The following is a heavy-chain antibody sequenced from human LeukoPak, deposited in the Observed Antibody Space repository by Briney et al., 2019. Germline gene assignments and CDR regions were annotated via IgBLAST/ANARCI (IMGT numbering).Heavy chain of an antibody. CDR1: GGSFSGYY. V-gene: IGHV4-34*01. J-gene: IGHJ5*02. CDR3: ASDGTGAGYYYDSSGYSS. D-gene: IGHD3-22*01. CDR2: INHSGST. Sequence: SETLSLTCAVYGGSFSGYYCSWIRQPPGKGLEWIGEINHSGSTNYNPSLKSRVTISVDTSKNQSSLKLSSVTAADTAVYYCASDGTGAGYYYDSSGYSSWGQGNLVTVSS.